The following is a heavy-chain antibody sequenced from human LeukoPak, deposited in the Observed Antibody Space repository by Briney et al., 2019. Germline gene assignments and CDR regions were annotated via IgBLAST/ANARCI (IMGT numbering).Heavy chain of an antibody. CDR1: GGSISSGDYY. J-gene: IGHJ4*02. CDR3: ARQAAGRLGELSSTFDY. D-gene: IGHD3-16*02. CDR2: IYYSGST. V-gene: IGHV4-30-4*01. Sequence: PSETLSLTCTVSGGSISSGDYYWSWIRQPPGKGLEWIGYIYYSGSTYYNPSLKSRVTISVDTSKNQFSLKLSSVTAADTAVYYCARQAAGRLGELSSTFDYWGQGTLVTVSS.